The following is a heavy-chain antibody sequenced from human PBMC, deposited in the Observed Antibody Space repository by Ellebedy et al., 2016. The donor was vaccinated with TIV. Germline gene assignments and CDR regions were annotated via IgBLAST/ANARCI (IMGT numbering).Heavy chain of an antibody. D-gene: IGHD3-22*01. Sequence: GESLKISCAASGFTFSSYAMSWVRQAPGKGLEWVSTISNTGSRTYYTDSVEGRFIISRDNSKKTLYLQMNSRRAGETAVYYCAKGRGGGSDSSAPRYYFDYWGLGTLVTVSS. J-gene: IGHJ4*02. V-gene: IGHV3-23*01. CDR2: ISNTGSRT. CDR3: AKGRGGGSDSSAPRYYFDY. CDR1: GFTFSSYA.